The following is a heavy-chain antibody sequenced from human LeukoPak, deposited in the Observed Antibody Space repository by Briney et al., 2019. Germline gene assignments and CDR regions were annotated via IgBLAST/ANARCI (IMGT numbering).Heavy chain of an antibody. CDR2: VYYTGST. CDR1: GPSVTSGGFY. CDR3: ARHSGSGSLSRPFDP. V-gene: IGHV4-39*01. D-gene: IGHD3-10*01. Sequence: PSETLSLTCSVSGPSVTSGGFYWGWVRQPPGKGLQWLATVYYTGSTYYNPSLRSRVTISIDTSKNQFSLSLRSLIAADTAVYYCARHSGSGSLSRPFDPWGQGTLVTVSS. J-gene: IGHJ5*02.